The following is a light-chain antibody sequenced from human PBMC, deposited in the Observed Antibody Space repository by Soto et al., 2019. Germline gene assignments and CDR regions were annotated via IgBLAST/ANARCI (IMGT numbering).Light chain of an antibody. CDR3: QHIHSIPIT. V-gene: IGKV1-39*01. J-gene: IGKJ5*01. Sequence: DIQMTQSPSTLSASVGDRVTITCRASQSISSWLAWYQQKPGKAPKLLIYAASSLQSGVPSRFSGSGSGTHFILTISSLQPEDFATYYCQHIHSIPITFGQGRRLETK. CDR2: AAS. CDR1: QSISSW.